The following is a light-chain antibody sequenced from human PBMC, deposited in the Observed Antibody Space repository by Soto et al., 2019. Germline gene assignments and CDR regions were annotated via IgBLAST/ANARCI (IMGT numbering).Light chain of an antibody. CDR1: QNINNY. J-gene: IGKJ5*01. CDR3: QQYNSFSLIT. CDR2: DAS. Sequence: DIQMTQSPSSLSASVGDRVTITCQASQNINNYLNWYQQKPGKAPKILISDASILENGVPSRFSGTGSGTEFTLTISNLQPDDFATYFCQQYNSFSLITFGQGTRLEIK. V-gene: IGKV1-5*01.